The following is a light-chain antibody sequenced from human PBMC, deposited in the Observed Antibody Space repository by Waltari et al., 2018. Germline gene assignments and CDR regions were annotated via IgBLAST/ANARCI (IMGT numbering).Light chain of an antibody. Sequence: QSVLTQPPSVSGAPGQRVTISCTGSSSNTGAGYDVHGYQQLPGTVPNLLITGNNKRPSGVPDRFSGSKSGTSASLAITGLQAEDEGDYYCQSYDRSLSGWVFGGGTKLTVL. CDR2: GNN. J-gene: IGLJ3*02. CDR1: SSNTGAGYD. V-gene: IGLV1-40*01. CDR3: QSYDRSLSGWV.